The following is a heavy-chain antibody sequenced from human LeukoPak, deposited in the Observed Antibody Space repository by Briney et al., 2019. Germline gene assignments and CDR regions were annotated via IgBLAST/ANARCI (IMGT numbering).Heavy chain of an antibody. CDR3: ARMVGTYSSGWFFDY. CDR1: GFTFSIYE. J-gene: IGHJ4*02. V-gene: IGHV3-53*01. D-gene: IGHD6-19*01. Sequence: GGSLRLSCEASGFTFSIYEVNWVRQAPGKGLEWVSVIYSGGSTYYADSVKGRFTISRDNSKNTLYLQMNSLRAEDTAVYYCARMVGTYSSGWFFDYWGQGTLVTVSS. CDR2: IYSGGST.